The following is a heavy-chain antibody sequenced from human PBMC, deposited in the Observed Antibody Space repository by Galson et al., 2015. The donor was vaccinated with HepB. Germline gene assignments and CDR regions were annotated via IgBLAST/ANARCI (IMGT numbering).Heavy chain of an antibody. D-gene: IGHD3-22*01. J-gene: IGHJ4*02. CDR3: ASGYYDSSGYYLNY. Sequence: CAISGDSVSSNGAAWNWIRQSPSRGLEWLGRTYYRSKWYNDYAVSVKSRITINPDTSKNQFSLQLNSVTPEDTAVYYCASGYYDSSGYYLNYWGQGTLVTVSS. CDR1: GDSVSSNGAA. V-gene: IGHV6-1*01. CDR2: TYYRSKWYN.